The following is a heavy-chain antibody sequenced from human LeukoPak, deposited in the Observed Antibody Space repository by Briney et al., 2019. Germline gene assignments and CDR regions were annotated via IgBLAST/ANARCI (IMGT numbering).Heavy chain of an antibody. D-gene: IGHD4-17*01. Sequence: PGGSLRLSCAASGFTFSSYGMHWVRQAPGKGLEWVAVISYDGSNKYYADSVKGRFTISRDNSKNTPYLQMNSLRAEDTAVYYCAKGSYGDFSYYFDYWGQGTLVTVSS. CDR3: AKGSYGDFSYYFDY. CDR2: ISYDGSNK. CDR1: GFTFSSYG. J-gene: IGHJ4*02. V-gene: IGHV3-30*18.